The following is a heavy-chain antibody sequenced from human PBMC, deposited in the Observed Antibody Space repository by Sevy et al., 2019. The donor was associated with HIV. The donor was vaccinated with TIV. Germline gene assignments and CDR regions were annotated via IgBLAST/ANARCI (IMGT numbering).Heavy chain of an antibody. Sequence: SGPTLVNPTQTLTLTCTFSGFSLSTSGVGVGWIRQPPGKALEWLALIYWDDNKRYSPSLRSRLTITKDTSKNQVVLTMTNMDPVDTATYYCAHSLYGDYIGGYFDYWGQGTLDTVSS. CDR3: AHSLYGDYIGGYFDY. V-gene: IGHV2-5*02. CDR2: IYWDDNK. D-gene: IGHD4-17*01. J-gene: IGHJ4*02. CDR1: GFSLSTSGVG.